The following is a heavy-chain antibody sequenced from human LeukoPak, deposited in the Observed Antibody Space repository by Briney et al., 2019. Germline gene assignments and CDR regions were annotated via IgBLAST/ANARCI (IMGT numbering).Heavy chain of an antibody. CDR1: GGSISSYY. Sequence: SETLSLTCTVSGGSISSYYWSWIRQPPGKGLKWIGYIYYSGSTNYNPSLKSRVTISVDTSKNQFSLKLCSVTAADTAVYYCARVEEGFSFDYWGQGTLVTVSS. CDR2: IYYSGST. J-gene: IGHJ4*02. CDR3: ARVEEGFSFDY. D-gene: IGHD3-10*01. V-gene: IGHV4-59*01.